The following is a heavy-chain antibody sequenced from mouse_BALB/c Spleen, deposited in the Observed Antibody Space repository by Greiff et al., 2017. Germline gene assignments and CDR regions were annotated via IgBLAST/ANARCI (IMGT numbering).Heavy chain of an antibody. CDR2: ISSGGSYT. Sequence: EVKVVESGGGLVKPGGSLKLSCAASGFTFSSYGMSWVRQTPDKRLEWVATISSGGSYTYYPDSVKGRFTISRDNAKNTLYLQMSSLKSEDTAMYYCARHERYDAFDVWGAGTTVTVSS. J-gene: IGHJ1*01. V-gene: IGHV5-6*03. D-gene: IGHD2-14*01. CDR1: GFTFSSYG. CDR3: ARHERYDAFDV.